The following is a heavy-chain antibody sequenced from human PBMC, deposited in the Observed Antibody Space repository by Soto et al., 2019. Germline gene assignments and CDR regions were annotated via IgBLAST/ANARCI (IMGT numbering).Heavy chain of an antibody. CDR1: RGTFTNYA. CDR2: IMPFFGSG. Sequence: QVYLVQSGAEVKKPGSSVKVSCKALRGTFTNYAFSWVRQAPGQGLEWMGGIMPFFGSGNYAQMFQGRINITAYESTSSVYLELTSLRSEDPAVYYCARDRAGYYSHFVYWGQGTLVTVSS. V-gene: IGHV1-69*01. D-gene: IGHD3-22*01. CDR3: ARDRAGYYSHFVY. J-gene: IGHJ4*02.